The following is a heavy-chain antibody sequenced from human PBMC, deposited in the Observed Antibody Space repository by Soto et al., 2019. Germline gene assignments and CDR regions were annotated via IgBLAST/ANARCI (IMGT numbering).Heavy chain of an antibody. CDR2: ISYDGSNK. D-gene: IGHD5-12*01. Sequence: QVELVESGGGVVQPGRSLRLSCAASGFTFSSNAMHWVRQAPGKGLEWVAVISYDGSNKYYADSVKGRFTISRDNSKNTLYLQMNSLRAEDTAVYYCAREGENIVATLGRGLDYWGQGTLVTVSS. CDR1: GFTFSSNA. J-gene: IGHJ4*02. CDR3: AREGENIVATLGRGLDY. V-gene: IGHV3-30-3*01.